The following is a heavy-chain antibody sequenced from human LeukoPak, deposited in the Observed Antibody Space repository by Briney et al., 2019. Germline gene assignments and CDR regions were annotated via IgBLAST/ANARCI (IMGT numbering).Heavy chain of an antibody. J-gene: IGHJ4*02. CDR3: ARLPMYYYGSGSYARGAFDY. V-gene: IGHV4-39*01. CDR2: INYSGNT. D-gene: IGHD3-10*01. Sequence: PSETLSLTCSVSGGSISSSSHYWGWIRQPPGQGLEWIGSINYSGNTYYNPSLKSRVTISVDTSKNQFSLKLSSVTAAGTAVYYCARLPMYYYGSGSYARGAFDYWGQGSLVTVSS. CDR1: GGSISSSSHY.